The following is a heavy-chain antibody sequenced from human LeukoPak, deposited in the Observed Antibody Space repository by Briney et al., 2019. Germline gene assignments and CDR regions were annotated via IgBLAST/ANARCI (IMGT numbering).Heavy chain of an antibody. D-gene: IGHD3-3*01. Sequence: SETLSLTCAVYGGSFSGYYWSWIRQPPGKGLEWIGEINHSGSTNYNPSLKSRVTISVDTSKNQFSLKLSSVTAADTAVYYCARTQKNTYYDFWSGREYNWFDPWGQGTLVTVSS. CDR1: GGSFSGYY. CDR3: ARTQKNTYYDFWSGREYNWFDP. J-gene: IGHJ5*02. CDR2: INHSGST. V-gene: IGHV4-34*01.